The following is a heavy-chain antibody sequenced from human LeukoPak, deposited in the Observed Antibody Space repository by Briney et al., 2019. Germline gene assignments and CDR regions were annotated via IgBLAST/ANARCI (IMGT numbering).Heavy chain of an antibody. V-gene: IGHV3-73*01. Sequence: PGGSLRLSCAASGFTFSGSAMHWVRQASGKGLEWVGRIRSKANSYATAYAASVKGRFTISRDDSKNTAYLQMNSLKTEDTAAYYCRGIDQGANDYWGQGTLVTVSS. J-gene: IGHJ4*02. CDR1: GFTFSGSA. CDR3: RGIDQGANDY. CDR2: IRSKANSYAT. D-gene: IGHD3-16*02.